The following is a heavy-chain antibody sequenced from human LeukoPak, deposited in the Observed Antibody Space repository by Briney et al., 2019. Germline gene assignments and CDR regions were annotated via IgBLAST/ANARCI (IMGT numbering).Heavy chain of an antibody. CDR2: IDWDDDK. Sequence: ESGPTLVNPTQTLTLTCTFSGFSLSTSGMCVSWIRQPPGKALEWLARIDWDDDKYYSTSLKTRLTISKDTSKNQVVLTMTNMDPVDTATYYCARIRDSGSYYVLDYWGQGTLVTVSS. V-gene: IGHV2-70*11. CDR1: GFSLSTSGMC. J-gene: IGHJ4*02. D-gene: IGHD1-26*01. CDR3: ARIRDSGSYYVLDY.